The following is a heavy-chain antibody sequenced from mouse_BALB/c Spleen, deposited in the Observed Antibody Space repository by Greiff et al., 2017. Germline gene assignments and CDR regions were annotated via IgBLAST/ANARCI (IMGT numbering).Heavy chain of an antibody. CDR3: APLGPGAY. D-gene: IGHD4-1*01. CDR2: IDPANGNT. Sequence: VQLQQSGAELVKPGASVTLSCTASGFNIKDTYMHWVKQRPEQGLEWIGRIDPANGNTKYDPKFQGKATITADTSSNTAYLQLSSLTSEDTAVYYCAPLGPGAYWGQGTLVTVSA. V-gene: IGHV14-3*02. CDR1: GFNIKDTY. J-gene: IGHJ3*01.